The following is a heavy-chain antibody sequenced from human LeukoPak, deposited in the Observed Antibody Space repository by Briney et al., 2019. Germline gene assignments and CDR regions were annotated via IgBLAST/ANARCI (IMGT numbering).Heavy chain of an antibody. V-gene: IGHV3-23*01. J-gene: IGHJ4*02. CDR1: GFTFSNYA. CDR3: AQSVSYYPNYFDY. D-gene: IGHD1-26*01. Sequence: PGGSLRLSCAASGFTFSNYAMNWVRQAPGKGLEWVSGISGSGGNTYYADSVKGRFTISRDNSKNTLYLQMNSLRAEDTAVYYCAQSVSYYPNYFDYWGQGTLVTVSS. CDR2: ISGSGGNT.